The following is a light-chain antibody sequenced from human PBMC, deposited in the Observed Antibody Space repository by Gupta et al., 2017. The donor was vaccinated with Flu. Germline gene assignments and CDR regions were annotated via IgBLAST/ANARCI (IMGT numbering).Light chain of an antibody. J-gene: IGKJ2*02. Sequence: DIQMTQSPSSLSASVGDRVTVTCRASQNISSYLNWYQHKPGKAPKLLIYAASSLQSGVPSRFSGSGCGTDFILTISSLQSEDFATYYCQQSYNTPRTFGHGTKLDIK. CDR3: QQSYNTPRT. CDR2: AAS. CDR1: QNISSY. V-gene: IGKV1-39*01.